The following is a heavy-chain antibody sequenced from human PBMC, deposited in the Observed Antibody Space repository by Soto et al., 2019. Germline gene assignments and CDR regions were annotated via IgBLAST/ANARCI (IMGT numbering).Heavy chain of an antibody. J-gene: IGHJ4*02. CDR3: AKIKYYDFWSGYEGPQIDY. Sequence: PGGSLRLSCAASGFTFSSYAMSWVRQAPGKGLEWVSAISGSGGSTYYADSVKGRFTISRDNSKNTLYLQMNSLRAEDTAVYYCAKIKYYDFWSGYEGPQIDYWGQGTLVTVST. D-gene: IGHD3-3*01. CDR2: ISGSGGST. CDR1: GFTFSSYA. V-gene: IGHV3-23*01.